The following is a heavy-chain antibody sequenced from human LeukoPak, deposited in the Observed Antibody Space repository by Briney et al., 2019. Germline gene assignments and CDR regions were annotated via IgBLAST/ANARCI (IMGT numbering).Heavy chain of an antibody. CDR1: GFTFSDYY. D-gene: IGHD6-13*01. Sequence: GGSLRLSCAASGFTFSDYYMSWIRQAPGKGLEWVSYISSSGSTIYYADSVKGRFIISRDNAKNSLYLQMNSLRAEDTAVYYCARDSKAGVQQLVRRYYYYGMDVWGQGTTVTVSS. J-gene: IGHJ6*02. CDR2: ISSSGSTI. V-gene: IGHV3-11*01. CDR3: ARDSKAGVQQLVRRYYYYGMDV.